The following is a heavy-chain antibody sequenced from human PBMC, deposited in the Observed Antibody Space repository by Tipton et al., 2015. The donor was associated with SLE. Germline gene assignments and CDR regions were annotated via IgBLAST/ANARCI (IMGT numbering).Heavy chain of an antibody. CDR2: IYHSGST. Sequence: TLSLTCTVSGYSISSGYYWGWIRQPPGKGLEWIGSIYHSGSTYYNPSLKSRVTISVDTSKNQFSLKLSSVTAADTAVYYCASGVEGGGFDYWGQRTLVTVSS. J-gene: IGHJ4*02. CDR3: ASGVEGGGFDY. CDR1: GYSISSGYY. D-gene: IGHD1-1*01. V-gene: IGHV4-38-2*02.